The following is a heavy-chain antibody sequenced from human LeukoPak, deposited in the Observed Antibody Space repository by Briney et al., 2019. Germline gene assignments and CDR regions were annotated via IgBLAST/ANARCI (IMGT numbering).Heavy chain of an antibody. Sequence: ASVKVSCKASGYTFTSCGISWVRQAPGQGLEWMGWFSAYNGNTNYAQKLQGRVTMTTDTSTSTAYMELRSLRSDDTAVYYCARGTDYDFWSGYYKFGYWFDPWGEGTLVTVSS. V-gene: IGHV1-18*01. J-gene: IGHJ5*02. CDR3: ARGTDYDFWSGYYKFGYWFDP. D-gene: IGHD3-3*01. CDR2: FSAYNGNT. CDR1: GYTFTSCG.